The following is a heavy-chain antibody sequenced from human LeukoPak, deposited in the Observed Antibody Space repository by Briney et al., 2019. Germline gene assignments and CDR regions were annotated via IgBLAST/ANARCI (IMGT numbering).Heavy chain of an antibody. Sequence: HGASVKVSCKASGYTFTGYYMHWVRQAPGQGLEWMGWISAYNGNTNYAQKLQGRVTMTTDTSTSTAYMELRGLRSDDTAVYYCARANGSGSYFRDDYYMDVWGKGTTVTVSS. V-gene: IGHV1-18*04. J-gene: IGHJ6*03. CDR2: ISAYNGNT. CDR1: GYTFTGYY. D-gene: IGHD3-10*01. CDR3: ARANGSGSYFRDDYYMDV.